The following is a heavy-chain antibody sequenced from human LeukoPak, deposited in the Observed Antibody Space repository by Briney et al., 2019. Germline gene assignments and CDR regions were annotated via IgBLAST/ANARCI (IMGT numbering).Heavy chain of an antibody. V-gene: IGHV1-24*01. Sequence: ASVKVSCKVSGYTLTELSMHWVRQAPGKGLEWMGGFDPEDGETIYAQKFQGRVTMTEDTSTDAAYMELSSLRSEDTAVYYCATSRAIFGVVITYFDYWGQGTLVTVS. J-gene: IGHJ4*02. CDR3: ATSRAIFGVVITYFDY. CDR1: GYTLTELS. D-gene: IGHD3-3*01. CDR2: FDPEDGET.